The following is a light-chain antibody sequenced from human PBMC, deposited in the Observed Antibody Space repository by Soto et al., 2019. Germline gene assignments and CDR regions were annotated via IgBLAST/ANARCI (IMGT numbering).Light chain of an antibody. V-gene: IGKV1-8*01. J-gene: IGKJ1*01. CDR2: PAS. CDR1: QGISSY. CDR3: QQYYSYPWT. Sequence: AIRMTQSPSSFSASTGDRVTITCRASQGISSYLAWYQQKPGKAPKLLIYPASTLQSGVPSRFSGCGSGTDFTLAITGLQSEDFATYYCQQYYSYPWTFGQGTKVEIK.